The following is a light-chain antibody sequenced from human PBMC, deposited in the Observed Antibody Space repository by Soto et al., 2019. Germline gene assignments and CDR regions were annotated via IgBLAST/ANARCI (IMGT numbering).Light chain of an antibody. CDR3: AAWDGSLNNVL. Sequence: QSVLTQPPSVSGTPGQRVSISCSGSGSSIGTNTVNWYRQLPGTAPKLLIYANNQRPSGVPDRFSGSKSGTSASLAISGLQSEDEAEYYCAAWDGSLNNVLFGGGTKLTVL. J-gene: IGLJ2*01. V-gene: IGLV1-44*01. CDR2: ANN. CDR1: GSSIGTNT.